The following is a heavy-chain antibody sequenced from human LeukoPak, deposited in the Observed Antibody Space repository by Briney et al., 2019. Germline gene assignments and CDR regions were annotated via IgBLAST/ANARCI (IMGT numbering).Heavy chain of an antibody. Sequence: ASVKVSCKASGHTFTSYGISWVRQAPGQGLEWMGWISAYNGNTNYAQKLQGRVTMTTDTSTSTAYMELRSLRSDDTAVYYCARSNGATALLDFDYWGQGTLVTVSS. V-gene: IGHV1-18*01. CDR2: ISAYNGNT. CDR3: ARSNGATALLDFDY. D-gene: IGHD5-12*01. J-gene: IGHJ4*02. CDR1: GHTFTSYG.